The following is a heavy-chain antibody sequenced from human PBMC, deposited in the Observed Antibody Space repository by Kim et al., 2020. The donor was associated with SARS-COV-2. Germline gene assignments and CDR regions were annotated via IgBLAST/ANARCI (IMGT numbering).Heavy chain of an antibody. J-gene: IGHJ5*02. CDR3: ARGTVVTGWFDP. V-gene: IGHV1-69*13. CDR2: IIPIFGTA. Sequence: SAKVSCKASGGTFSSYAISWVRQAPGQGLEWMGGIIPIFGTANYAQKFQGRVTITADESTSTAYMELSSLRSEDTAVYYCARGTVVTGWFDPWGQGTLVTVSS. D-gene: IGHD2-15*01. CDR1: GGTFSSYA.